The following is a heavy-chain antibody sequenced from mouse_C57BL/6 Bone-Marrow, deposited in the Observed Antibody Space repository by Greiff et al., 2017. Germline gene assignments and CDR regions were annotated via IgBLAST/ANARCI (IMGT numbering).Heavy chain of an antibody. Sequence: EVQLVESGAELVRPGASVKLSCTASGFNIKDDYMHWVKQRPEQGLEWIGWIDPENGDTEYASKFQGKATITADTSSNTAYLQLSSLTSEDTAVYYCTSITTVVPFDYWGQGTTLTVSS. CDR1: GFNIKDDY. D-gene: IGHD1-1*01. CDR3: TSITTVVPFDY. V-gene: IGHV14-4*01. CDR2: IDPENGDT. J-gene: IGHJ2*01.